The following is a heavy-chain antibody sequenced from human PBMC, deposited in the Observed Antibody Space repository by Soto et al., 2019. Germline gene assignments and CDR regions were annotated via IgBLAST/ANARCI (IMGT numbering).Heavy chain of an antibody. CDR3: ARGYCNANICDPWLEQ. Sequence: RGDALNISCQFAGYAFSSYFISLVRQMPGKGLEWMGIIYPVDSYTRYSPSFQGQVTISVDNSITTAYLQWSSLKASDTAMYYCARGYCNANICDPWLEQWGQGTMVTVSS. CDR1: GYAFSSYF. V-gene: IGHV5-51*01. D-gene: IGHD2-15*01. J-gene: IGHJ4*02. CDR2: IYPVDSYT.